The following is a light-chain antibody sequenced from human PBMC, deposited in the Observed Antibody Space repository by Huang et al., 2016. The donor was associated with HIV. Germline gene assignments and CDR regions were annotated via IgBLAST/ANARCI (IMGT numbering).Light chain of an antibody. CDR1: QSVNSK. CDR3: QQYSKWPPNT. J-gene: IGKJ2*01. CDR2: GAS. Sequence: EIVMTQSPATLSLSPGERATLSCRASQSVNSKLAWYQQKPGQAPRLLIYGASTRATGVLGRFSGSGSGTEFTLTISSLQAEDFAVYDCQQYSKWPPNTFGQGTKLESK. V-gene: IGKV3-15*01.